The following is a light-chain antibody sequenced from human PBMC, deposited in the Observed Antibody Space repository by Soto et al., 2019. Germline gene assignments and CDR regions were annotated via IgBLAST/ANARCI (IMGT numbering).Light chain of an antibody. CDR3: QSYDSSLSGWV. J-gene: IGLJ3*02. Sequence: QSVLTQPPSVSGAPGQRVTISCTGSSSKIGAGYDVHWYQQLPGTAPKLLIYGNSNRPSGFPDRFSGSKTGTSASLAITGLQAEYEADYYCQSYDSSLSGWVFGGGTKVTVL. CDR1: SSKIGAGYD. CDR2: GNS. V-gene: IGLV1-40*01.